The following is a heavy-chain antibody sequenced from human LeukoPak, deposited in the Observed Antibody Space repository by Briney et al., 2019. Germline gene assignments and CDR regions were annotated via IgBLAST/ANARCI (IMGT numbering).Heavy chain of an antibody. CDR3: ARIRGVIMEYYFDY. CDR1: GGSISSYY. D-gene: IGHD3-10*01. CDR2: INYSGST. J-gene: IGHJ4*02. V-gene: IGHV4-59*01. Sequence: PSETLSLTCTVSGGSISSYYWSWIRQPPGKGLEWIGYINYSGSTNYNPSLKSRVTIPVDTSKNQFSLKLSSVTAADTAVYYCARIRGVIMEYYFDYWGQGTLVTVSS.